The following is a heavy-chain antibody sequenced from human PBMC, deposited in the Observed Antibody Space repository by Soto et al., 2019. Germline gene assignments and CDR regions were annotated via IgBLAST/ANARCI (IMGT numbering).Heavy chain of an antibody. CDR1: GFTFSNYA. CDR3: AKDGGPVYCNSPGCSAKHFDY. J-gene: IGHJ4*02. V-gene: IGHV3-30*18. CDR2: ISCNGANE. D-gene: IGHD2-2*01. Sequence: QVQLVESGGGVVQPGGSLRLSCAASGFTFSNYAMTWVRQAPGKGLEWVAIISCNGANEYYADSVRGRFTISRDNSKNTMDLQTSSLRQENTAVYYCAKDGGPVYCNSPGCSAKHFDYWGQGTLVSVSS.